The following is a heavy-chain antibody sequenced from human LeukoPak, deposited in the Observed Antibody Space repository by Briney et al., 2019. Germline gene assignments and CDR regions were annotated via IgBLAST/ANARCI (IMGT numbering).Heavy chain of an antibody. J-gene: IGHJ4*02. CDR2: IGDTT. Sequence: GFLRLSCAASGFTFSSYAMSWVRQAPGKGLEWVSAIGDTTYYADSVKGRFTISRDNSKNTLYLQMNNLRAEDAAIYYCAKAYAFVGANYFDYWGQGTLVTVSS. D-gene: IGHD1-26*01. CDR3: AKAYAFVGANYFDY. V-gene: IGHV3-23*01. CDR1: GFTFSSYA.